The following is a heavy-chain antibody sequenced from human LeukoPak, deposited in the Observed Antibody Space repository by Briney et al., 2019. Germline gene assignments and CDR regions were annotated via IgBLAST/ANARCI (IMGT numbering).Heavy chain of an antibody. CDR2: ISGSGGST. CDR3: ARARGGIYFDY. D-gene: IGHD3-3*01. CDR1: GFTFSSSA. J-gene: IGHJ4*02. Sequence: GGSLRLSCAASGFTFSSSAMDWVRQAPGKGLEWVSGISGSGGSTYYADSVKGRFTTSRDNSRNTLYVQMNSLRVEDTAVYYCARARGGIYFDYWGQGTLVTVSS. V-gene: IGHV3-23*01.